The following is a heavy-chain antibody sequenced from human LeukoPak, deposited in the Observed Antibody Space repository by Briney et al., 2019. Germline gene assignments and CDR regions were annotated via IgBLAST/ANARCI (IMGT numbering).Heavy chain of an antibody. Sequence: PGGSLRLSCAASGFTFSSYAMSWVRQAPGKGLEWVSAISGSGGSTYYADSVKGRFTISRDNSKNTLYLQMNSLRAEDTAVYYCASHRGYCSGGTCYSAFFDYWGQGTLVTVSS. CDR3: ASHRGYCSGGTCYSAFFDY. D-gene: IGHD2-15*01. CDR1: GFTFSSYA. J-gene: IGHJ4*02. CDR2: ISGSGGST. V-gene: IGHV3-23*01.